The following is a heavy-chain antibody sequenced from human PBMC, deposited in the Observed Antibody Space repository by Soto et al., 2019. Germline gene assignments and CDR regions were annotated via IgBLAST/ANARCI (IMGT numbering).Heavy chain of an antibody. J-gene: IGHJ5*02. V-gene: IGHV4-39*02. D-gene: IGHD1-20*01. CDR1: GGSISSSSYY. Sequence: SETLSLTCTVSGGSISSSSYYWGWIRQPPGKGLEWIGSIYYSGSTYYNPSLKSRVTISVDTSKNQFSLKLSSVTAADTAVYYCATDENNWNPVGWFDPWGQGTLVTVSS. CDR3: ATDENNWNPVGWFDP. CDR2: IYYSGST.